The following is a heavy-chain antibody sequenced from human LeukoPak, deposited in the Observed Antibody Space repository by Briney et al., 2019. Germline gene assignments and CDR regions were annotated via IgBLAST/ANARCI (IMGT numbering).Heavy chain of an antibody. Sequence: GESLKISCKGSGYSFTSYWIGWVRQMPGKGLEWMGIIYPGDSDTRYSPSFQGQVTISADKSISTAYLQWSSLKASDTAMYYCARRNCSSTSCYAFDYYGMDVWGQGTTVTVSS. V-gene: IGHV5-51*01. CDR3: ARRNCSSTSCYAFDYYGMDV. J-gene: IGHJ6*02. D-gene: IGHD2-2*01. CDR2: IYPGDSDT. CDR1: GYSFTSYW.